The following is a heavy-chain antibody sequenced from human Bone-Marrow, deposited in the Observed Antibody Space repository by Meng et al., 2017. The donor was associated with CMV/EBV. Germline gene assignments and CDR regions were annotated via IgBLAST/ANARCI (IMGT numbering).Heavy chain of an antibody. Sequence: GGSLRLSCAASGFIFSTYAMNWVRQAPGKGLEWVSVIYSGGSSTYYADSVKGRFTISRDNSKNTLYLQMNSLRVEDTAVYYCAKDREYYDYNYGMDVWGQGNTVTCSS. CDR2: IYSGGSST. CDR3: AKDREYYDYNYGMDV. J-gene: IGHJ6*01. CDR1: GFIFSTYA. V-gene: IGHV3-23*03. D-gene: IGHD3-3*01.